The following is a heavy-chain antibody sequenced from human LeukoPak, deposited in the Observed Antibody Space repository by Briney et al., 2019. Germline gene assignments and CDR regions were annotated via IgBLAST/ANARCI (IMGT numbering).Heavy chain of an antibody. D-gene: IGHD7-27*01. J-gene: IGHJ4*02. CDR3: AKKLPGASYYFDF. CDR1: GFTLSNYD. Sequence: GGSLRLSCIASGFTLSNYDMTWVSQTPGKGLEYVSSIGSGGYTFYAGSVKGRFSISRDISQNTVYLQMNSLRAEDTAMYFCAKKLPGASYYFDFWGQGTLVTVSS. V-gene: IGHV3-23*01. CDR2: IGSGGYT.